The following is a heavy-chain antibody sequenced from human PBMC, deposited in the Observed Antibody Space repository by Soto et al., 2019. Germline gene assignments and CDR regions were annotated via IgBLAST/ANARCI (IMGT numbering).Heavy chain of an antibody. J-gene: IGHJ4*02. Sequence: PGGSLRLSCAASGFPLNSHDMGWVRQTPGKGLEWVSSISVSADRTYYADSVKGRFTISRDNSKNTLFLQLNSLRAEDTALYYCAKVKRGPLGIFAFWGQGTPVTVSS. CDR3: AKVKRGPLGIFAF. CDR1: GFPLNSHD. D-gene: IGHD1-1*01. V-gene: IGHV3-23*01. CDR2: ISVSADRT.